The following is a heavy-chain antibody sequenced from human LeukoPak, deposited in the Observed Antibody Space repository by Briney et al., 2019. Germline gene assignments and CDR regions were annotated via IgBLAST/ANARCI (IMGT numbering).Heavy chain of an antibody. CDR3: ARDRTWGIFDY. CDR1: GIVFSKSG. Sequence: PGGSLRLSCAASGIVFSKSGMHWARQAPGRGLEWVAVISYDEKTQHYVDSVKGRFTISRDNSNDMLFLQMNSLRVEDTAVYYCARDRTWGIFDYWGQGALVTVSS. V-gene: IGHV3-30*03. J-gene: IGHJ4*02. D-gene: IGHD7-27*01. CDR2: ISYDEKTQ.